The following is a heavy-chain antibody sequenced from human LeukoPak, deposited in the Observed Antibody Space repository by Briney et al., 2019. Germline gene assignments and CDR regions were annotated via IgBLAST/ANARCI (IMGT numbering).Heavy chain of an antibody. CDR2: IKSKTDGGTT. J-gene: IGHJ4*02. CDR3: TTEGYCSSTSCYRDY. Sequence: GGSLRLSCAASGFTFSNARMSWVRQAPGKGLEWVGRIKSKTDGGTTDYAAPVKGRFTISRDDSKNTLYLQMNSLKTEDTAVYYCTTEGYCSSTSCYRDYWGQGTLVTVSS. D-gene: IGHD2-2*01. V-gene: IGHV3-15*01. CDR1: GFTFSNAR.